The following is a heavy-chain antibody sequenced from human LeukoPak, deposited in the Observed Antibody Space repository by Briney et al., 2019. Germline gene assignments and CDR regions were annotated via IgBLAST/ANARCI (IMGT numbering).Heavy chain of an antibody. CDR2: IRSKSFGGTP. V-gene: IGHV3-49*03. D-gene: IGHD4-17*01. J-gene: IGHJ4*02. CDR1: GFTFDDYA. CDR3: TRNTVTVRFDY. Sequence: GGSLRLSCSASGFTFDDYAVSWFRQAPGKGLEWVGFIRSKSFGGTPEYAASVRGRFTISRDDSKSIAYLQMNSLKTEDTAVYYCTRNTVTVRFDYWSQGTLVTVSS.